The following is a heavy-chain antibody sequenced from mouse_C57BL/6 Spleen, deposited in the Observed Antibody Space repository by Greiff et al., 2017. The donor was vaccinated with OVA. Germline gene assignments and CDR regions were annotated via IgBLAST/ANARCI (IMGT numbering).Heavy chain of an antibody. Sequence: QVQLQQPGAELVRPGSSVKLSCKASGYTFTSYWMHWVKQRPIQGLEWIGNIDPSDSETHYNQKFKDKATLTVDKSSSTAYMQLSSLTSEDSAVYYCARGFITTVPYAMDYWGQGTSVTVSS. CDR1: GYTFTSYW. CDR3: ARGFITTVPYAMDY. J-gene: IGHJ4*01. V-gene: IGHV1-52*01. D-gene: IGHD1-1*01. CDR2: IDPSDSET.